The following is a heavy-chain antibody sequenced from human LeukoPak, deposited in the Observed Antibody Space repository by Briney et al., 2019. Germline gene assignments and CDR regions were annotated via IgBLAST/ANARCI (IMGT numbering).Heavy chain of an antibody. CDR3: AKEPTTGTKRNWFDP. J-gene: IGHJ5*02. Sequence: GGSLRLSCAASGFTFSSYWMNWVRQAPGKGLEWVASIKKDGSEKYYVGSVKGRFTISRDNAKNSLYLQMNSLRAEDTAVYYCAKEPTTGTKRNWFDPWGQGTLVTVSS. D-gene: IGHD1-1*01. CDR1: GFTFSSYW. CDR2: IKKDGSEK. V-gene: IGHV3-7*03.